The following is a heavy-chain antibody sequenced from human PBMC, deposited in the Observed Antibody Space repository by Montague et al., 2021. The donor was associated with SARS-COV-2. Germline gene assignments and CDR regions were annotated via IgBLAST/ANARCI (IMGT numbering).Heavy chain of an antibody. V-gene: IGHV4-4*02. Sequence: SEILSLTCAVSGGSISSNNWWNWVRQAPGKGLEWIGEIYHSGRTNYNPSLKSRVTISVDKSKDQYSLILSSVAAADTAVYYCAREGSRDGYNEGFDYWGQGTLVNVSP. CDR2: IYHSGRT. J-gene: IGHJ4*02. D-gene: IGHD5-24*01. CDR1: GGSISSNNW. CDR3: AREGSRDGYNEGFDY.